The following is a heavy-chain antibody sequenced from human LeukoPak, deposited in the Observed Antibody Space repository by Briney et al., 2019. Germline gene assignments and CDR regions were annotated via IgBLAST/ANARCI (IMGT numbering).Heavy chain of an antibody. CDR1: GGSISSYY. D-gene: IGHD4-17*01. Sequence: PSETLSLTCTVSGGSISSYYWSWIRQPAGKGLEWIGRIYTSWSTNYNPSLKSRVTMSVDTSKNQFSLKLSPVTAADTAVYYCARDGWYGDYIYAFDIWGQGTMVTVSS. J-gene: IGHJ3*02. CDR3: ARDGWYGDYIYAFDI. CDR2: IYTSWST. V-gene: IGHV4-4*07.